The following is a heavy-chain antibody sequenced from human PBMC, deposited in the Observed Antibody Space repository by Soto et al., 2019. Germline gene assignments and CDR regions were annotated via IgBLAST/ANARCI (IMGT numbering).Heavy chain of an antibody. CDR2: ISAYDGKT. J-gene: IGHJ2*01. V-gene: IGHV1-18*01. CDR3: ACDHHDYGKSYWFQP. Sequence: ASLKVSCKASGYNFNIYVINWVRKAPGQGLQLMGWISAYDGKTTHAEKFQGTVTMTTDASTSTAYMELRSMRYEHTAVYYCACDHHDYGKSYWFQPGGR. D-gene: IGHD3-10*01. CDR1: GYNFNIYV.